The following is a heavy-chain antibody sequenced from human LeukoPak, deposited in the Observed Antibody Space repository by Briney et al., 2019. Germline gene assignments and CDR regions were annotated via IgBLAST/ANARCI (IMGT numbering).Heavy chain of an antibody. CDR1: GGSFNTYV. J-gene: IGHJ4*02. CDR3: ARSLKAVTGTGEDY. V-gene: IGHV7-4-1*02. D-gene: IGHD6-19*01. CDR2: VNTDTGNP. Sequence: GSSVKVSCKASGGSFNTYVITWVRQAPGQGLEWMGWVNTDTGNPTYAQGFTGRFVFSLDTSVSTAYLQISSLRAEDTAMYYCARSLKAVTGTGEDYWGQGTLVTVSS.